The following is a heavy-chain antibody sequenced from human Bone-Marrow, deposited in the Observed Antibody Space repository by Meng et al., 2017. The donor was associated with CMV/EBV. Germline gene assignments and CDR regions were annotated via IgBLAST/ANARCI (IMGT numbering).Heavy chain of an antibody. D-gene: IGHD2-2*01. Sequence: SVKVSCKASGGTFSSYAISWVRQAPGQGLEWMGGIIPILGIANYAQKFQGRVTITADKSTSTAYMELSSLRSEDTAVYYCARPLEPAADDWSIDYWGQGTLVTVSS. J-gene: IGHJ4*02. V-gene: IGHV1-69*10. CDR3: ARPLEPAADDWSIDY. CDR1: GGTFSSYA. CDR2: IIPILGIA.